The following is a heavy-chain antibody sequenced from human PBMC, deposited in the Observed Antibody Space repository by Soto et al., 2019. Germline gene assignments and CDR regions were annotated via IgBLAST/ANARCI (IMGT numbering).Heavy chain of an antibody. CDR1: GGSISNYC. V-gene: IGHV4-59*01. D-gene: IGHD5-18*01. J-gene: IGHJ4*02. CDR3: ARDHPHSYGVYYFDY. Sequence: PSETLSLTCTASGGSISNYCWNWIRQSPGKGLEWIGYIYSSGSTHYNPSLQNRVTISIDTSKNQVSLKVNSVTAADTAVYYCARDHPHSYGVYYFDYWGQGTPVTVSS. CDR2: IYSSGST.